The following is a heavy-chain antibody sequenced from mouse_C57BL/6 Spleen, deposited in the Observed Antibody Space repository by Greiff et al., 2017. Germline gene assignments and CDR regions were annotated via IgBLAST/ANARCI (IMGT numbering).Heavy chain of an antibody. CDR3: ARATVVADAMDY. CDR1: GYTFTSYT. J-gene: IGHJ4*01. CDR2: INPSSGYT. D-gene: IGHD1-1*01. Sequence: QVQLKQSGAELARPGASVKMSCKASGYTFTSYTMHWVKQRPGQGLEWIGYINPSSGYTKYNQKFKDKATLTADKSSSTAYMQLSSLTSEDSAVYYCARATVVADAMDYWGQGTSVTVSS. V-gene: IGHV1-4*01.